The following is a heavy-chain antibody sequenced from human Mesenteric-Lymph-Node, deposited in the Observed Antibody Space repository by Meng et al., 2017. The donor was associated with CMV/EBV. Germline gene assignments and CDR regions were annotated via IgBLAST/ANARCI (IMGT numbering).Heavy chain of an antibody. V-gene: IGHV4-34*01. D-gene: IGHD3-10*01. CDR3: ARDAGYYSTDV. Sequence: SETLSLTCAVYGGSFSGYYWSWIRQPPGKGLEWIGEINHSGTTNYNPSLDSRVTISVDTSKNHFSLKLSSVTAADTAVYYCARDAGYYSTDVWGQGTTVTVSS. J-gene: IGHJ6*02. CDR1: GGSFSGYY. CDR2: INHSGTT.